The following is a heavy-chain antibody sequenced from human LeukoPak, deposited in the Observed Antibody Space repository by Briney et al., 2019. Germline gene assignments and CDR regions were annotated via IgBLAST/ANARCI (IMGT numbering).Heavy chain of an antibody. V-gene: IGHV5-51*01. Sequence: HGASLKISFKGSGXSFRDFWIGWLRPMSGKGLEWMGIIYPGDSATRYSPSFQGQATFSVDRSITTAYLQCSSLEASDTAMYYCARLSFMNYYDSSGSGMDVWGQGTTVTVSS. CDR2: IYPGDSAT. CDR1: GXSFRDFW. D-gene: IGHD3-22*01. CDR3: ARLSFMNYYDSSGSGMDV. J-gene: IGHJ6*02.